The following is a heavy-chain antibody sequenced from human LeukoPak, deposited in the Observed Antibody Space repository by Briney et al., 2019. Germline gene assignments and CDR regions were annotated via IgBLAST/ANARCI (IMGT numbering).Heavy chain of an antibody. CDR2: IYHSGST. CDR3: ARRYSGYDPPDY. V-gene: IGHV4-30-2*03. D-gene: IGHD5-12*01. J-gene: IGHJ4*02. Sequence: PSETLSLTCAVSGGSISSGGYSWSWIRQPPGKGLEWIGYIYHSGSTYYNPSLKSRVTISVDASKNQFSLKLRSVTAADTAVYYCARRYSGYDPPDYWGQGTLVTVSS. CDR1: GGSISSGGYS.